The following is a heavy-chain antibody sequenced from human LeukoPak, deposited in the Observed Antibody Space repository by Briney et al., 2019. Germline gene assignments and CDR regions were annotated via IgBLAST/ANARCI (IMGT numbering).Heavy chain of an antibody. CDR3: ARGYCTTTTFHIFDH. CDR1: GYTFTGYY. J-gene: IGHJ4*02. D-gene: IGHD2-2*01. V-gene: IGHV1-2*02. Sequence: GASVKVSCKASGYTFTGYYMHWVRQAPGQGLEWMGWINPNSGGTKYAQKFQGRVTMTRDTSISTAYMELSRLRSDDTAVYYCARGYCTTTTFHIFDHWGQGSLVTVSS. CDR2: INPNSGGT.